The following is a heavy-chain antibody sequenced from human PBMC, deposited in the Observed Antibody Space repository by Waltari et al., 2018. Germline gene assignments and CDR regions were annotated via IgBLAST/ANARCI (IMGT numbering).Heavy chain of an antibody. D-gene: IGHD4-17*01. CDR1: GFTFSSYW. J-gene: IGHJ4*02. CDR3: ARGTTTEVDF. V-gene: IGHV3-74*03. Sequence: EVLLVESGGGLVQPGGSLRLSCEVAGFTFSSYWMPWVRQPPGKGLVWISRISSDARKTTYVDSVQGRFTISRDNAQSTLYLQMDTVTVEDTAVYYCARGTTTEVDFWGQGTLVTVSS. CDR2: ISSDARKT.